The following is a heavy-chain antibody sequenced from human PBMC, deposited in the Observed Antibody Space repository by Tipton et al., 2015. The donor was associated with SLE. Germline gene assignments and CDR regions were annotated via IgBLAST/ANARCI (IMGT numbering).Heavy chain of an antibody. CDR2: IYYSGST. V-gene: IGHV4-61*01. CDR3: ARQDSSGYWSFDY. Sequence: TLSLTCTVSGGSISSSSYYWSWIRQPPGKGLEWIGYIYYSGSTNYNPSLRSRVTISVDTSKNQFSLKLSSVTAADTAVYYCARQDSSGYWSFDYWGQGTLVTVSS. CDR1: GGSISSSSYY. D-gene: IGHD3-22*01. J-gene: IGHJ4*02.